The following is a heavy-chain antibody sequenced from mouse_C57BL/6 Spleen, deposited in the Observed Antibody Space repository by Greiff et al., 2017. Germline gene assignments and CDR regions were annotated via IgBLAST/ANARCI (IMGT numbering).Heavy chain of an antibody. CDR3: AEGDWAY. Sequence: ESGPGLVKPSQSLSLTCSVTGYSITSGYYWNWIRQFPGNKLEWMGYISYDGSNNYNPSLKNRISITRDTSKNQFFLKLNSVTTEDTATYYCAEGDWAYWGQGTLVTVSA. J-gene: IGHJ3*01. V-gene: IGHV3-6*01. CDR2: ISYDGSN. CDR1: GYSITSGYY.